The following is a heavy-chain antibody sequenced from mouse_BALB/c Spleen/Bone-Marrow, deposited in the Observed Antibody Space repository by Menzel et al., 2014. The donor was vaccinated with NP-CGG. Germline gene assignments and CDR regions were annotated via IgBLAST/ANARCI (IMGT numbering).Heavy chain of an antibody. CDR2: IDTSDSYT. V-gene: IGHV1-69*01. CDR1: GYTFTDNW. CDR3: ARGGHDFTLDY. Sequence: QVQLQQSGAELGMPGASVKMSCKASGYTFTDNWIYWVKQRPGQGLEWIGAIDTSDSYTNFNQKFMGKASLTVDASSSTAYVQVSSLKSDDSAVYCCARGGHDFTLDYWGQGTSGTISS. J-gene: IGHJ4*01. D-gene: IGHD2-4*01.